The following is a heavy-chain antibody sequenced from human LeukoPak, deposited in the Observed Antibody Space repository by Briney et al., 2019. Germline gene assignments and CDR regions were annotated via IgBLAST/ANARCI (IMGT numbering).Heavy chain of an antibody. J-gene: IGHJ1*01. CDR3: ARAWVSREYFQH. CDR1: GGSISSSSYY. Sequence: SETLSLTCTVSGGSISSSSYYWGWIRQPPGKGLEWIGSIYYSGSTYYNPSLKSRVTISVDTSKNQFSLKLSSVTAADTAVYYCARAWVSREYFQHWGQGTLVTVSS. V-gene: IGHV4-39*01. CDR2: IYYSGST. D-gene: IGHD6-13*01.